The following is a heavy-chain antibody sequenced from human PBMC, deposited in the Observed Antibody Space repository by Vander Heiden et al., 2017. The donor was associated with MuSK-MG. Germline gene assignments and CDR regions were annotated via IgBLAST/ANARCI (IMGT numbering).Heavy chain of an antibody. J-gene: IGHJ4*02. CDR2: INHSGST. Sequence: QVQLQQWGAGLLKPSETLSLTCAVYGGSFSGYYWSWIRQPPGKGLEWIGEINHSGSTNYNPSLKRRGTISVDTSKNQVSLKLRSGTAAETAVYYCARGGVHVDNTRPKGYYFDYWGQGTMVTVSS. CDR3: ARGGVHVDNTRPKGYYFDY. CDR1: GGSFSGYY. V-gene: IGHV4-34*01. D-gene: IGHD2-2*02.